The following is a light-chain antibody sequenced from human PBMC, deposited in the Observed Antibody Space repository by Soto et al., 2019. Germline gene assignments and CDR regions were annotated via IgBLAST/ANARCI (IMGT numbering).Light chain of an antibody. CDR2: SAS. V-gene: IGKV3-15*01. CDR3: RQGHNWPLT. J-gene: IGKJ2*01. Sequence: EIAMTQSPATLSVSPGERATLSCRASQSISTELAWYRQIPGQPPRLLIYSASTRATGVPARFTGSGSGSEFTLTISGLQSEDFAIYYCRQGHNWPLTFGQGTRLEI. CDR1: QSISTE.